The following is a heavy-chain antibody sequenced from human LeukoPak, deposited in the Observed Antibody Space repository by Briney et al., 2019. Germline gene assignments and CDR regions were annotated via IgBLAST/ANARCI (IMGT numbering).Heavy chain of an antibody. D-gene: IGHD6-13*01. CDR3: ARAPYSSNWYEAWFDP. J-gene: IGHJ5*02. Sequence: ASVTVSCMPSGYTFTSYGFSWLRQAPGQGLEWMGWICAYNGNTNYAQKLQGRVNMTTDTYTSTANMELRSLRSDDTVVYYCARAPYSSNWYEAWFDPWGQGTLVTVSS. V-gene: IGHV1-18*01. CDR1: GYTFTSYG. CDR2: ICAYNGNT.